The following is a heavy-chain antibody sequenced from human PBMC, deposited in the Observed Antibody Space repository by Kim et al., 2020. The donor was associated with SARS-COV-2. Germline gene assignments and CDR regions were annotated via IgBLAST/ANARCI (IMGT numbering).Heavy chain of an antibody. D-gene: IGHD3-10*01. Sequence: GGSLRLSCAASGFTFSSYALHWVRQAPGKGLEWVAVISYDGTNKYYADSVKGRFTISRDNSKNTLYLQMNSLRAEDTAVYYCARDGFTLVRGVIRAALYYFDCWGQGTLVTVSS. J-gene: IGHJ4*02. CDR1: GFTFSSYA. V-gene: IGHV3-30*04. CDR2: ISYDGTNK. CDR3: ARDGFTLVRGVIRAALYYFDC.